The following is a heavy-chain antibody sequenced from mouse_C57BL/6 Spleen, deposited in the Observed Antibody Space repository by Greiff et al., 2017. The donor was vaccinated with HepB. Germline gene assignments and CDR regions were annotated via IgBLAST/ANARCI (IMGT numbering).Heavy chain of an antibody. CDR2: IDPSDSYT. V-gene: IGHV1-69*01. D-gene: IGHD1-1*01. CDR3: ARRGYLTTVVDYFDY. Sequence: VQLQQPGAELVMPGASVKLSCKASGYTFTSYWMHWVKQRPGQGLEWIGEIDPSDSYTNYNQKFKGKSTLTVDKSSSTAYMQLSSLTSEASAVYYCARRGYLTTVVDYFDYWGQGTTLTVSS. J-gene: IGHJ2*01. CDR1: GYTFTSYW.